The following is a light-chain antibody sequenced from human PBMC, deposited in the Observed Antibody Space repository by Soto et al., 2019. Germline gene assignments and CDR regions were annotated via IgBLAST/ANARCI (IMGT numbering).Light chain of an antibody. J-gene: IGKJ1*01. V-gene: IGKV1-39*01. CDR1: QSISNY. CDR3: QHYNSYSEA. CDR2: IAS. Sequence: DIHMTQSPSSLSASVGDRVTITCRASQSISNYLNWYQQKPGKAPNLLIYIASNLHSGVPSRFSGSGSGTDFTLTISSLQPDDFATYYCQHYNSYSEAFGQGTKVELK.